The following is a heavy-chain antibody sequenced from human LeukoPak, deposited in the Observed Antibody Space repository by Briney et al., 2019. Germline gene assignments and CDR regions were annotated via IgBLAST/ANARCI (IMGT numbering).Heavy chain of an antibody. J-gene: IGHJ6*02. CDR2: LNLNSGNT. D-gene: IGHD2-21*02. CDR1: GYTFTSYD. V-gene: IGHV1-8*01. Sequence: ASVKVSCKASGYTFTSYDINWVRQATGQGLEWMGWLNLNSGNTGYAQKFQGRVTMTRNTSISTAYMELSSLRSEDTAVYYCARGRSFTAQRYYYYGMDVWGQGTMVTVSS. CDR3: ARGRSFTAQRYYYYGMDV.